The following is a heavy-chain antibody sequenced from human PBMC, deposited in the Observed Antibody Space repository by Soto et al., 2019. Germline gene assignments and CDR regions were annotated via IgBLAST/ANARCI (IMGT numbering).Heavy chain of an antibody. J-gene: IGHJ4*01. CDR3: ARDGDFEYVWGSYRPPTFDF. CDR1: GYSISSGHF. D-gene: IGHD3-16*02. Sequence: PSETLSLTCTVSGYSISSGHFWGWIRQPPGKGLEWIGSSDHSGSTYVNPSLKSRVTISVDTSKNQFSLRLSSVTAADTAVYYCARDGDFEYVWGSYRPPTFDFWGHGVLVTVSS. CDR2: SDHSGST. V-gene: IGHV4-38-2*02.